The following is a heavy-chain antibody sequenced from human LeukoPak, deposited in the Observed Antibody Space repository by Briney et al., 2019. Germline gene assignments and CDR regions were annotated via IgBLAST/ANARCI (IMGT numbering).Heavy chain of an antibody. CDR1: GYTFTGYY. D-gene: IGHD1-1*01. CDR2: INPNSGGT. J-gene: IGHJ4*02. CDR3: ARDRLQLERPPEDFDY. Sequence: GASVTVSCKASGYTFTGYYMHWVRQAPGQGLEWMGWINPNSGGTNYAQKFQGWVTMTRDTSISTAYMELSRLRSDDTAVYYCARDRLQLERPPEDFDYWGQGTLVTVSS. V-gene: IGHV1-2*04.